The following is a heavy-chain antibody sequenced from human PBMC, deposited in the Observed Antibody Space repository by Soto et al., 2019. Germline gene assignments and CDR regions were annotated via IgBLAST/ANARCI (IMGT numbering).Heavy chain of an antibody. Sequence: QVQLQQWGAGLLKASETLSLTCTVYGGSFSDYYWRWIRQPPGKGLEWIGEVTHSGSTTYNPSLKRRVTISVDTSKKQCSLRLSSVTAADTAVYYCARGRCTGTSCYGNGWFDPWGQGTLGTVSA. D-gene: IGHD2-2*01. J-gene: IGHJ5*02. V-gene: IGHV4-34*01. CDR1: GGSFSDYY. CDR3: ARGRCTGTSCYGNGWFDP. CDR2: VTHSGST.